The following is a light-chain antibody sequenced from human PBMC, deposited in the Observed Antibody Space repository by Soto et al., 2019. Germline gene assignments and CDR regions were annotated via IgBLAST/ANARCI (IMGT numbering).Light chain of an antibody. CDR2: KAS. J-gene: IGKJ1*01. Sequence: DIQMTQSPSTLSASIGDRVTITCRASQNIGNYLAWYQQKPGKAPNLLIYKASGLESGVPSMFSSSGSGTEFTLSISILQPDDFTTYYCQEYQSYWTFGQGTKVEIK. CDR3: QEYQSYWT. V-gene: IGKV1-5*03. CDR1: QNIGNY.